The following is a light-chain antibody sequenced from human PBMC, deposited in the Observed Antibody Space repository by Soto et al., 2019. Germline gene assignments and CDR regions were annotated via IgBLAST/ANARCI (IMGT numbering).Light chain of an antibody. J-gene: IGLJ1*01. CDR2: GDN. CDR1: ISNIGAEYD. V-gene: IGLV1-40*01. Sequence: QALLSQPPSVCGAPGQSFAISCTGSISNIGAEYDVHWYQQLPGTAPKRLIYGDNNRPSGVPDRFSGSKSGTEASLAITGLQPEHEADYYCQSYDSSLTTSVFGTGTTVTV. CDR3: QSYDSSLTTSV.